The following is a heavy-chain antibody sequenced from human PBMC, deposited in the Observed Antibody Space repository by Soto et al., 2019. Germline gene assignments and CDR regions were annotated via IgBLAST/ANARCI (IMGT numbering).Heavy chain of an antibody. J-gene: IGHJ4*02. CDR3: STGQPIYSVAAHLDY. D-gene: IGHD2-21*01. CDR1: GFTFTNAW. Sequence: EVQLVEAGGGLVKPGGSLRLSCAASGFTFTNAWITWGRQAPGKGLEWGGRTKSKTDGGTTYYAAAVKGRFTISRDDSKHTRFFQINSLKTEDTAVYYCSTGQPIYSVAAHLDYWGQGTLVPVSS. V-gene: IGHV3-15*01. CDR2: TKSKTDGGTT.